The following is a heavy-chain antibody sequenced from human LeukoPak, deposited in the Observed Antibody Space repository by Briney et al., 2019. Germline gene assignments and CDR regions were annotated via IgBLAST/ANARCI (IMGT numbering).Heavy chain of an antibody. J-gene: IGHJ6*03. Sequence: GGSLRLSCAASGFTFSDYYMSWIRQAPGKGLEWVSYISSSGSTIYYADSVKGRFTISRDNAKNSLYLQMNSPRAEDTAVYYCARVLWYCSGGNCYSGGLGYMDVWGKGTTVTISS. D-gene: IGHD2-15*01. V-gene: IGHV3-11*01. CDR2: ISSSGSTI. CDR1: GFTFSDYY. CDR3: ARVLWYCSGGNCYSGGLGYMDV.